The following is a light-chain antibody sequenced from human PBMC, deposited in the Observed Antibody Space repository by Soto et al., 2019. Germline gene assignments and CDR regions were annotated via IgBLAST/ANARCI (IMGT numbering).Light chain of an antibody. CDR2: EDD. CDR3: GTWDSSLSAGV. Sequence: QSVLTQPPSVSAAPGQKVTISCYGSSSNIGNNYVSWYHQFPGTAPKLLICEDDKRPPGIPDRFSGSKSGSSATLAITGIQTGDEADYYCGTWDSSLSAGVFGGGTKLTVL. J-gene: IGLJ2*01. V-gene: IGLV1-51*02. CDR1: SSNIGNNY.